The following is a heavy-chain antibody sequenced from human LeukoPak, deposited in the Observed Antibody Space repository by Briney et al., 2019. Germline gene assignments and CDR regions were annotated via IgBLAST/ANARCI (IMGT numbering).Heavy chain of an antibody. Sequence: SETLSLTCTVSGGSISNYYWSWIRQPAGKGLEWIGRIYSSGSTNYNPSLKSRVTMSVDTSKNQFSLKLSSVTAADTAVYYCARETDHFDVLTGGSWFDPWGQGTLVTVSP. CDR3: ARETDHFDVLTGGSWFDP. J-gene: IGHJ5*02. D-gene: IGHD3-9*01. CDR2: IYSSGST. V-gene: IGHV4-4*07. CDR1: GGSISNYY.